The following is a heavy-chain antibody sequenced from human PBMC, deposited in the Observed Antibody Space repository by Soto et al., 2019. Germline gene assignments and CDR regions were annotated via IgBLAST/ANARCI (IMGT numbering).Heavy chain of an antibody. CDR2: MSYSGSS. D-gene: IGHD1-20*01. CDR3: AKTRITSTAATLDP. J-gene: IGHJ5*02. CDR1: GGSLSTYY. Sequence: ETLSLTCTVSGGSLSTYYWSWIRQPPGKGLEWIVYMSYSGSSNYNPSLKSRVTMSVDTSKNQVSLKLSSVTAADTAVYYCAKTRITSTAATLDPWGHGTLVPVSS. V-gene: IGHV4-59*01.